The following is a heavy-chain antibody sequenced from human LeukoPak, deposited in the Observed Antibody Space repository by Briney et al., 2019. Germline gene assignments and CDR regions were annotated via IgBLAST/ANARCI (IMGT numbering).Heavy chain of an antibody. CDR2: IYYSGST. D-gene: IGHD3-22*01. CDR1: GFTFSSNGM. CDR3: ARDGRPGYYYDSSGYQL. Sequence: GSLRLSCVASGFTFSSNGMHWIRQPPGKGLEWIGSIYYSGSTYYNPSLKSRVTISVDTSKNQFSLKLSSVTAADTAVYYCARDGRPGYYYDSSGYQLWGQGTLVTVSS. J-gene: IGHJ4*02. V-gene: IGHV4-39*07.